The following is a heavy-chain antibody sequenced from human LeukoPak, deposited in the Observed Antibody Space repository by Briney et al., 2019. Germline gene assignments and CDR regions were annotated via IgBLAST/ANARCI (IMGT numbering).Heavy chain of an antibody. CDR1: GFTFSSYS. CDR3: ARDSGSSSWYYDWFDP. V-gene: IGHV3-21*01. Sequence: GGSLRLSCAASGFTFSSYSMNWVRQAPGKGLEWVSSISSSSSYIYYADSVKGRFTISRDNAKNSLYLQMNSLRAEDTAVYYCARDSGSSSWYYDWFDPWGQGTLVTVSS. J-gene: IGHJ5*02. D-gene: IGHD6-13*01. CDR2: ISSSSSYI.